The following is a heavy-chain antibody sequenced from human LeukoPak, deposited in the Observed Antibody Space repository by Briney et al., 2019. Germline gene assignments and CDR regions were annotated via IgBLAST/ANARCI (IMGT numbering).Heavy chain of an antibody. D-gene: IGHD3-10*01. Sequence: QPGGSLRLSCAASGFTFSSYAMHWVRQAPGKGLEWVAVISYDGSNKYYADSVKGRFTISRDNSKNTLYLQMNSLSAEDPAVYYCARDWHYYGSMDVWGKGTTVTVSS. CDR3: ARDWHYYGSMDV. CDR2: ISYDGSNK. V-gene: IGHV3-30-3*01. J-gene: IGHJ6*04. CDR1: GFTFSSYA.